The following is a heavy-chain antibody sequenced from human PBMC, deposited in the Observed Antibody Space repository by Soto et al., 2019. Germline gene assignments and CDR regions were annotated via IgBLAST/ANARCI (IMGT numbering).Heavy chain of an antibody. J-gene: IGHJ6*02. CDR3: AKDRRDYGYPYYYYGMDV. CDR2: ISYDGSNK. Sequence: PGGSLRLSCAASGFTFSSYGMHWVRQAPGKGLEWVAVISYDGSNKYYADSVKGRFTISRDNSKNTLYLQMNSLRAEDTAVYYCAKDRRDYGYPYYYYGMDVWGQGTTVTVSS. CDR1: GFTFSSYG. V-gene: IGHV3-30*18. D-gene: IGHD3-16*01.